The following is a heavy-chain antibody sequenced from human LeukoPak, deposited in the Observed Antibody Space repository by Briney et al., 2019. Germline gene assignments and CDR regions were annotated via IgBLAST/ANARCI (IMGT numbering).Heavy chain of an antibody. J-gene: IGHJ6*02. CDR1: GFTFSNAW. CDR3: TTGGGPHYGIDV. D-gene: IGHD3-16*01. Sequence: GGSLRLSCAASGFTFSNAWMSWVRQAPGKGLEWVGRITSKTNVGTTDYAAPGKGRFTISRDESKNTLYLQMNGLKTENTAVYYCTTGGGPHYGIDVWGQGTTVTASS. V-gene: IGHV3-15*01. CDR2: ITSKTNVGTT.